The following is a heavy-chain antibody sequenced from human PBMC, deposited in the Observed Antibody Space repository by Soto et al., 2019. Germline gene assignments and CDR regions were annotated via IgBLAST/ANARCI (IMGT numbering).Heavy chain of an antibody. J-gene: IGHJ6*02. CDR3: AICKTTMTQYYYFGMDV. V-gene: IGHV1-8*01. Sequence: QVQLVQSGAEVKKPGASVKVSCKASGYTFTSYDINWVRQATGQGLEWMGWMNPNSGNTGYAQKFQGRVTMTRNNSKSTAYIELRNLRSEDTAVYYCAICKTTMTQYYYFGMDVWGQGTTVNGSS. CDR1: GYTFTSYD. CDR2: MNPNSGNT. D-gene: IGHD4-17*01.